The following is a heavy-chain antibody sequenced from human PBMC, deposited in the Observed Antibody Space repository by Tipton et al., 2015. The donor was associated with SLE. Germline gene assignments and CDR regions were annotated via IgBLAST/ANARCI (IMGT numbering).Heavy chain of an antibody. J-gene: IGHJ3*02. V-gene: IGHV6-1*01. CDR1: GDSVSSNSAA. Sequence: GLVKPSQTLSLTCAISGDSVSSNSAAWNWLRQSPSRGLEWLGRTYYRSKWNNDYAVSVKSRLTINPDTSKNQCSLQLNSVTPEDTAVYYCARGGYYYYVWRSDHSAFDIWGQGTIVTGSS. CDR2: TYYRSKWNN. D-gene: IGHD3-16*01. CDR3: ARGGYYYYVWRSDHSAFDI.